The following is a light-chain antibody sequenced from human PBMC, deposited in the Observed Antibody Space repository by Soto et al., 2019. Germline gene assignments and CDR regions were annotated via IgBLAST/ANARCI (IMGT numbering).Light chain of an antibody. Sequence: EIVLTQSPGTLSLSPGERATLSCRASQSVSDCLAWYQQKPGQAPRLLIYSASTRATGIPARFSGSGSGTEFTLTISSLRSEDFAVYYCQQYNNWPKMFGQGTKVDIK. V-gene: IGKV3-15*01. CDR3: QQYNNWPKM. CDR1: QSVSDC. J-gene: IGKJ1*01. CDR2: SAS.